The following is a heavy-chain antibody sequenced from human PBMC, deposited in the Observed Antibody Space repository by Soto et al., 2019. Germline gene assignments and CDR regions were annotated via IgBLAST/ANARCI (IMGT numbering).Heavy chain of an antibody. Sequence: SQTLSLTCAISGDSDSSNSAAWNWIRQSPSRGIKWLGRTYYRSKWLTGHTVSVESRITINPDTSKYQFSLQLTSLTPEDTALYYCARDPGLGHAVDIGGQGTMV. D-gene: IGHD3-9*01. CDR2: TYYRSKWLT. J-gene: IGHJ3*02. CDR3: ARDPGLGHAVDI. V-gene: IGHV6-1*01. CDR1: GDSDSSNSAA.